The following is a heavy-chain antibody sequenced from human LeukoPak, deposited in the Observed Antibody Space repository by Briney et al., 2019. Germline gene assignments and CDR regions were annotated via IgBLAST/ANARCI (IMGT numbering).Heavy chain of an antibody. J-gene: IGHJ4*02. Sequence: ETLSLTCTVSGGSISSSSYYWGWIRQPPGTGLEWIGSIYYSGSTYYNPSLKSRVTISVDTSKNQFSLNLSSVTAADTAVYYCARLYYDSSGYYQICYFDYWGQGTLVTVSS. CDR1: GGSISSSSYY. V-gene: IGHV4-39*01. CDR2: IYYSGST. CDR3: ARLYYDSSGYYQICYFDY. D-gene: IGHD3-22*01.